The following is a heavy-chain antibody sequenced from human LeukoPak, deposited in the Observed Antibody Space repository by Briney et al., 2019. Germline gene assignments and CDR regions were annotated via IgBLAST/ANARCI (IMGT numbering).Heavy chain of an antibody. V-gene: IGHV4-59*01. CDR2: IYYSGTT. CDR1: GDSISGFY. D-gene: IGHD2-15*01. J-gene: IGHJ6*03. CDR3: ARATYCSGGSCYHGAGYYYMDV. Sequence: PSETLSLTCTVSGDSISGFYWSWIRQPPGKGLEWMGYIYYSGTTNYNPSLKSRLTISVDTSKNQFSLKLSSVTAADTAVYYCARATYCSGGSCYHGAGYYYMDVWGKGTTVTVSS.